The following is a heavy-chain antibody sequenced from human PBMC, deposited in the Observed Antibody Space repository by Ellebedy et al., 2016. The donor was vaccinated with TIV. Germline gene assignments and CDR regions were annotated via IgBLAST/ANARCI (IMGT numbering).Heavy chain of an antibody. CDR2: SSYDGNDK. D-gene: IGHD1/OR15-1a*01. CDR3: ARENWYNDY. J-gene: IGHJ4*02. V-gene: IGHV3-30-3*01. Sequence: GESLKISCAASGFAFNYYAMHWVRQAPGKGLEWVAVSSYDGNDKNYADSVEGRFTISRDDSKNTLYLQMNSLRAEDTAVYYCARENWYNDYWGQGTLVTVSS. CDR1: GFAFNYYA.